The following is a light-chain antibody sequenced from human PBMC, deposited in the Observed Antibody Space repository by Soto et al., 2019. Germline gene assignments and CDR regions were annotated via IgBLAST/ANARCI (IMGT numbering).Light chain of an antibody. Sequence: DIQMTQSPSSLSASVGDRVTITCRASQSISSYLNWYQQKPGKAPKLLIYAASSLQSGVPSRFSGSGSGTDFTLTISSLQPEDFATYYCQQSHSTPPTFGGGTKVEIK. CDR3: QQSHSTPPT. CDR1: QSISSY. J-gene: IGKJ4*01. V-gene: IGKV1-39*01. CDR2: AAS.